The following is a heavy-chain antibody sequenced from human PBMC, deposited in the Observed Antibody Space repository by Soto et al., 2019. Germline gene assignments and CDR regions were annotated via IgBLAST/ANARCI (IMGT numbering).Heavy chain of an antibody. V-gene: IGHV3-33*05. D-gene: IGHD7-27*01. CDR1: GFTFSRHG. CDR2: IIYDGSEK. CDR3: VRGQELGDLTRGMDV. J-gene: IGHJ6*02. Sequence: QVQLVESGGGVVQPGRSLRLSCAASGFTFSRHGMHWVRQAPGKGLDWVAVIIYDGSEKYYADTVKGRFTISRDNSENMLYLQRNGVRAEDRAVYYCVRGQELGDLTRGMDVWGQGNTVTVSS.